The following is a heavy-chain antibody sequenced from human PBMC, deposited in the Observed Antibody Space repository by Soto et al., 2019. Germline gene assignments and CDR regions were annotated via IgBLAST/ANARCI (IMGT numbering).Heavy chain of an antibody. Sequence: GGSLRLSCAASGFTFSSYAMSWVRQAPGKGLEWVSAISGSGGSTYYADSVKGRFTISRDNSKNTLYLQMNRLRAEDTAVYYCANGDPNYYDSSGYYSYWGQGTLVTVSS. CDR1: GFTFSSYA. D-gene: IGHD3-22*01. J-gene: IGHJ4*02. V-gene: IGHV3-23*01. CDR2: ISGSGGST. CDR3: ANGDPNYYDSSGYYSY.